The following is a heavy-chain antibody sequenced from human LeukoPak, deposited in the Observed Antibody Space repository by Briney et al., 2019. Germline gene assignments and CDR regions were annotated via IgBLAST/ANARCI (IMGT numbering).Heavy chain of an antibody. CDR2: IYHSGST. CDR1: GGSISSGGYY. Sequence: PSETLSLTCTVSGGSISSGGYYWSWIRLPPGKGLEWIGYIYHSGSTYYNPSLKSRVTISVDTSKNQFSLKLSSVTAADTAVYYCARRSGYQLLYRVRGDGYAFDIWGQGTMVTVSS. V-gene: IGHV4-30-2*01. CDR3: ARRSGYQLLYRVRGDGYAFDI. D-gene: IGHD2-2*02. J-gene: IGHJ3*02.